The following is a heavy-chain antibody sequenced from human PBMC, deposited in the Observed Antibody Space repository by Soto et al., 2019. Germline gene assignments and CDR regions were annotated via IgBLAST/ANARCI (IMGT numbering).Heavy chain of an antibody. J-gene: IGHJ5*02. CDR2: IYHGVST. CDR1: GYSISSGDY. Sequence: SETLSLTGAVSGYSISSGDYWGWLRQPPGKGLEWIGSIYHGVSTYYNPSLNSRVTLSIDMTNNHVSLILNSVTAADTAVYYFAVLVPWVPYYYDSSPYPFANWFDPCGQGTLVTVSS. CDR3: AVLVPWVPYYYDSSPYPFANWFDP. D-gene: IGHD3-22*01. V-gene: IGHV4-38-2*01.